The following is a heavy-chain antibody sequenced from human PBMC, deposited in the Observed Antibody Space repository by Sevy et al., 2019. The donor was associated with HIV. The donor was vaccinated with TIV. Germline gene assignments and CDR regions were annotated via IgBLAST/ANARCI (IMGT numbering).Heavy chain of an antibody. V-gene: IGHV4-38-2*01. D-gene: IGHD3-10*01. CDR2: IYHAGNT. CDR1: GYSISSGYY. J-gene: IGHJ5*02. CDR3: ASLGITIVRGVNDNWFDP. Sequence: SETLSLICAVSGYSISSGYYWGWIRQPPGKGLEWIGTIYHAGNTYYNPSLKSRVTISLDTSKNKFSLKLSSVTAADTAVYYCASLGITIVRGVNDNWFDPWGLGTLVTVSS.